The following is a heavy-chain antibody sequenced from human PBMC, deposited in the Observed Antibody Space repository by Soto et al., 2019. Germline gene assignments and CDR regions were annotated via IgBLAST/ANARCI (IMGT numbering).Heavy chain of an antibody. CDR2: IYSGGST. V-gene: IGHV3-66*01. Sequence: GGSLRLSCAASGFTVSSNYMSWVRQAPGKGLEWVSVIYSGGSTYYADSVKGRFTISRDNSKNTLYLQMNSLRAEDTAVYYCARAPGIAAPRDVWGKGTTVTVSS. J-gene: IGHJ6*04. D-gene: IGHD6-13*01. CDR3: ARAPGIAAPRDV. CDR1: GFTVSSNY.